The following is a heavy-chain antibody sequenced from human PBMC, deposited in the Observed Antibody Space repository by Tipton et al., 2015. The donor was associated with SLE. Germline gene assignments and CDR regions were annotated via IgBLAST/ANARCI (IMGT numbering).Heavy chain of an antibody. J-gene: IGHJ6*03. D-gene: IGHD3-3*01. Sequence: TLSLTCAVYGGSFSGYYWSWIRQPPGKGLEWIGEINHIGSTNYNPSLKSRVTISVDTSKNQFSLKLSSVTAADTAVYYCARVRPPLSIFGVVKGTDYYYMDVWGKGTTVTVSS. CDR1: GGSFSGYY. CDR3: ARVRPPLSIFGVVKGTDYYYMDV. V-gene: IGHV4-34*01. CDR2: INHIGST.